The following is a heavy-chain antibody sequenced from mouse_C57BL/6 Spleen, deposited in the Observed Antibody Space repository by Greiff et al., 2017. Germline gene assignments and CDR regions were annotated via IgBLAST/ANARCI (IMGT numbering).Heavy chain of an antibody. V-gene: IGHV1-72*01. J-gene: IGHJ4*01. CDR2: IDPKSGGT. CDR1: GYTFTSYW. Sequence: QVQLKQSGAELVKPGASVKLSCKASGYTFTSYWMHWVKQRPGRGLEWIGRIDPKSGGTKYNEKFKSKATRTVDKPSSTAYMQLSSLTSADSAVYYCARSSSLPYYAMDYWGQGTSVTVSS. CDR3: ARSSSLPYYAMDY.